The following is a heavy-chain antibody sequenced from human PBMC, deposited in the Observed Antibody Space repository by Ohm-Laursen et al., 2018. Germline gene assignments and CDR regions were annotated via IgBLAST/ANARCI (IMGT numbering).Heavy chain of an antibody. CDR1: GFTVTSNY. CDR2: INSDGSST. J-gene: IGHJ5*02. Sequence: SLRLSRAASGFTVTSNYMNWVRQAPGKGLVWVSRINSDGSSTTYADSVKGRFTISRDNAKNTLYLQMNSLRAEDTAVYYCARGSDAWGQGTLVTVSS. CDR3: ARGSDA. V-gene: IGHV3-74*01.